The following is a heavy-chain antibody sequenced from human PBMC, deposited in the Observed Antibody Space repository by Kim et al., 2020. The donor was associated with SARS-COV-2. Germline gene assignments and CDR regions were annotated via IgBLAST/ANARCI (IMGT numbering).Heavy chain of an antibody. CDR3: ARWNFDYGDYHFDY. V-gene: IGHV1-8*01. CDR1: GYTFTSYD. Sequence: ASVKVSCKASGYTFTSYDINWVRQATGQGLEWMGWMNPNSGNTGYAQKFQGRVTMTRNTSISTAYMELSSLRSEDTAVYSCARWNFDYGDYHFDYWGQGTLVTVSS. CDR2: MNPNSGNT. D-gene: IGHD4-17*01. J-gene: IGHJ4*02.